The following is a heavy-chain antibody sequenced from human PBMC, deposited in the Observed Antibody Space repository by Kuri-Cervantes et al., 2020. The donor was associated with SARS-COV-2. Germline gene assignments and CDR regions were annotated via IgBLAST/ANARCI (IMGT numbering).Heavy chain of an antibody. D-gene: IGHD5-18*01. J-gene: IGHJ4*02. Sequence: GESLKISCAASGFTFSSYTMHWVRQAPGKGVEWVAVIAYDGSNKYYADSVKGRFTISRDNSKNTLYLQMNSLRSEDTAVYYCARVVFDTAMVYFDYLGQGTLVTVSS. CDR1: GFTFSSYT. CDR3: ARVVFDTAMVYFDY. CDR2: IAYDGSNK. V-gene: IGHV3-30-3*01.